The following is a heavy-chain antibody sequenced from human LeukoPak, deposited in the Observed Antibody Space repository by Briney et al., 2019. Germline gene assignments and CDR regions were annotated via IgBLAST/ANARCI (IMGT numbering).Heavy chain of an antibody. D-gene: IGHD2-15*01. Sequence: TGGSLRLSCAASGFNFSNYAMTWVRQAPGKGLEWVSTVNSNDRPYYADSVKGRFTIPRDNSKNTLYPQMNTLRVEDTALYYCAKARAAVVEAAINYWGQGILVTVSP. CDR1: GFNFSNYA. J-gene: IGHJ4*02. CDR3: AKARAAVVEAAINY. CDR2: VNSNDRP. V-gene: IGHV3-23*01.